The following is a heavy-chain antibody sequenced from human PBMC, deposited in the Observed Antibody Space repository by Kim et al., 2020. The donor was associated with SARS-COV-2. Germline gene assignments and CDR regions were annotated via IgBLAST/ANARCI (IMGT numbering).Heavy chain of an antibody. Sequence: ASVKVSCKASGYTFTSYGISWVRQAPGQGLEWMGWISAYNGNTNYAQKLQGRVTMTTDTSTSTAYMELRSLRSDDTAVYYCARDRTYCGGDCPVGYWGQGTLVTVSS. CDR1: GYTFTSYG. V-gene: IGHV1-18*01. CDR3: ARDRTYCGGDCPVGY. J-gene: IGHJ4*02. CDR2: ISAYNGNT. D-gene: IGHD2-21*02.